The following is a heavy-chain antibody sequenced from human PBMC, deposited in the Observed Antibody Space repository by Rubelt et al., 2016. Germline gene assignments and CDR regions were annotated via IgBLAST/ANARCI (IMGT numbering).Heavy chain of an antibody. CDR2: GSGGST. D-gene: IGHD3-3*01. CDR3: AKSYFSAFDI. Sequence: GSGGSTYYADSVKGRFTISRDNSKNTLYLRMNSLRAEDTAVYYCAKSYFSAFDIWGQGTMVTVSS. V-gene: IGHV3-23*01. J-gene: IGHJ3*02.